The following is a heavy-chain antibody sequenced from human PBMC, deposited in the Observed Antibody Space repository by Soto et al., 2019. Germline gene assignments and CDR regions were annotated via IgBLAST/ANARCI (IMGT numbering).Heavy chain of an antibody. J-gene: IGHJ4*02. Sequence: QIQLVQSGAEVKKPGASVKVSCKASGYTFTDYGITWVRQAPGQGLEWMGWISAYNGNTNYAHKVQGRVTMTTDTPTSTAYMELRSLRSDDTAVYYCARVGATTGKTSNDYWGQGTLVTVSS. D-gene: IGHD1-26*01. CDR2: ISAYNGNT. CDR1: GYTFTDYG. CDR3: ARVGATTGKTSNDY. V-gene: IGHV1-18*01.